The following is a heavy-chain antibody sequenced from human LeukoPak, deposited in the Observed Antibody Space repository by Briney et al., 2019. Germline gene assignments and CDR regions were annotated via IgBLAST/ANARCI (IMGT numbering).Heavy chain of an antibody. CDR3: AKGGSYDFKSTFDY. J-gene: IGHJ4*02. CDR1: GFTFSSYG. CDR2: IRYDGSNK. V-gene: IGHV3-30*02. Sequence: PGGSLRLSCAASGFTFSSYGMRWVRQAPGKGLEWVAFIRYDGSNKYYEDSVKGRFTISRDNPKNTLYLQMNSLRAEDTAVYYCAKGGSYDFKSTFDYWGQGALVTVSS. D-gene: IGHD2-15*01.